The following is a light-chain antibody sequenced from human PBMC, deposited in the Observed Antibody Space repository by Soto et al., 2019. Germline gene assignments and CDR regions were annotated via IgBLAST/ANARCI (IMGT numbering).Light chain of an antibody. CDR1: SSNIGNNY. J-gene: IGLJ2*01. CDR2: DNN. Sequence: QSVLTQPPSVSAAPGQKVTISCSGSSSNIGNNYVSWYQQLPGTAPKLLIYDNNKRPSGIPDRFSGSKSGTSATLGITGLPTPDAADYYCRTWDSSLSAVVFGGGTKLTVL. V-gene: IGLV1-51*01. CDR3: RTWDSSLSAVV.